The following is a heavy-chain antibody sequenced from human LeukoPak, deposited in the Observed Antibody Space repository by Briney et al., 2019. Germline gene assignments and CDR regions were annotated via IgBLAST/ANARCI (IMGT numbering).Heavy chain of an antibody. CDR2: TESDGSTS. Sequence: GGSLRLSCAASGFTFSSYWMHWVRQARGKGLVWVSRTESDGSTSSYADSVKGRFTISRDNSKNTLYLQMNSLRAEDTAVYYCSRGFGSGSSLPFDYWGQGTLVTVSS. V-gene: IGHV3-74*01. CDR1: GFTFSSYW. CDR3: SRGFGSGSSLPFDY. D-gene: IGHD3-10*01. J-gene: IGHJ4*02.